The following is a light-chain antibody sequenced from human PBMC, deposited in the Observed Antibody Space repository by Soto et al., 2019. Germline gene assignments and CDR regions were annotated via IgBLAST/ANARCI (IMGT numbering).Light chain of an antibody. Sequence: DIQMTQSPSSVSASVGDRVTITCRASQRISTWLAWYQQRPGKAPNLLIYSASSLQSGIPSRFSGSGSGTDFTLTISSLQPEDFATYYCQQGSNFPYSFGRGTKLEIK. CDR3: QQGSNFPYS. CDR2: SAS. J-gene: IGKJ2*01. V-gene: IGKV1-12*01. CDR1: QRISTW.